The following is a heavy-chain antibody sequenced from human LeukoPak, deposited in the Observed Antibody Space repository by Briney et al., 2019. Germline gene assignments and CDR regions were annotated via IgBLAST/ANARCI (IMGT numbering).Heavy chain of an antibody. Sequence: GGSLRLSCAASGFTFSSYDMHWVRQATGKGLEWVSAIGTAGDTYYPGSVKGRFTISRENAKNSLYLQMNSLRAGDTAVCYCARGRRAPTKYYGMDVWGQGTTVTVSS. V-gene: IGHV3-13*04. CDR1: GFTFSSYD. J-gene: IGHJ6*02. CDR3: ARGRRAPTKYYGMDV. CDR2: IGTAGDT.